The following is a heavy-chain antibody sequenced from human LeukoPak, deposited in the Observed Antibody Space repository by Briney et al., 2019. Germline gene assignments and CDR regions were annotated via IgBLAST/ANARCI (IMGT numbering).Heavy chain of an antibody. V-gene: IGHV7-4-1*02. J-gene: IGHJ3*02. D-gene: IGHD3-3*01. Sequence: ASVTVSCKASGYTFTIYAMNWVRQAPGQGLEWMGWINTNTGNPTYAQGFTGRFVFSLDTSVSTAYLQISSLKAEDTAVYYCARDAQRSYYDFWSGRNDAFDIWGQGTMVTVSS. CDR2: INTNTGNP. CDR3: ARDAQRSYYDFWSGRNDAFDI. CDR1: GYTFTIYA.